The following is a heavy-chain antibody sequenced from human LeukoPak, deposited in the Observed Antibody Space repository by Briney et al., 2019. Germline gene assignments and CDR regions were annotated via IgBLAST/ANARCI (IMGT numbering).Heavy chain of an antibody. CDR3: AKDLSYGDYGDFDY. CDR2: ISGGGGST. J-gene: IGHJ4*02. Sequence: GGSLRLSCAASGFTFSSYAMSWVRQAPGKGLEWGSVISGGGGSTYYADSVKGRFTISRDNSKNTLYLQMNSLRAEDTAVYYCAKDLSYGDYGDFDYWGQGTLVTVSS. V-gene: IGHV3-23*01. D-gene: IGHD4-17*01. CDR1: GFTFSSYA.